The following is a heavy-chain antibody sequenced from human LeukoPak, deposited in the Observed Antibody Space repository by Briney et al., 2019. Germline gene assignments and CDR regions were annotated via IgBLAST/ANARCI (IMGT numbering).Heavy chain of an antibody. V-gene: IGHV4-4*09. Sequence: SETLSLTCTVSGGSISSYYWSWIRQPPGKGLEWIGYIYTSGSTNYNPSLKSRVTISVDTSKNQFSLKLSSATAADTAVYYCARIGWSGYSSSARLNWFDPWGQGTLVTVSS. CDR3: ARIGWSGYSSSARLNWFDP. D-gene: IGHD6-6*01. CDR1: GGSISSYY. CDR2: IYTSGST. J-gene: IGHJ5*02.